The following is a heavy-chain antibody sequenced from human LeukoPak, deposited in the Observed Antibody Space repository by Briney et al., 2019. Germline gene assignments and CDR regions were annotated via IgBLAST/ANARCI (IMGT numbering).Heavy chain of an antibody. D-gene: IGHD5-18*01. Sequence: SGGSLRLSCAASGFTFSSYAMTWVRQAPGKGLEWVSAISVSGGSTYYADSVKGRFTISRDNSKNTLYLQMNSLRAEDTAVYYCAKALGYSYGYGFSLGYWGQGTLVTVSS. CDR3: AKALGYSYGYGFSLGY. J-gene: IGHJ4*02. V-gene: IGHV3-23*01. CDR1: GFTFSSYA. CDR2: ISVSGGST.